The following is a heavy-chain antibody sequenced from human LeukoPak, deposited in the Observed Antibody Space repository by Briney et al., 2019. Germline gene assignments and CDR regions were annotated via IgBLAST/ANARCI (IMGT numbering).Heavy chain of an antibody. Sequence: PGGSLRLSCAASGFTFSSYGMHWVRQAPGKGLEWVALIKPDGSNKYYADSVKGRFTISRDNSKNTLHLQMNSLRAEDTAVYYCARSGAFDYWGQGTLVTVSS. J-gene: IGHJ4*02. V-gene: IGHV3-30*02. CDR2: IKPDGSNK. CDR3: ARSGAFDY. D-gene: IGHD2/OR15-2a*01. CDR1: GFTFSSYG.